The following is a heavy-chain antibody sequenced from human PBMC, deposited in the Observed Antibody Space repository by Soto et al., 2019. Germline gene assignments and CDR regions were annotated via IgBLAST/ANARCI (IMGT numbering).Heavy chain of an antibody. CDR2: IIPILNSP. V-gene: IGHV1-69*01. CDR3: AREAPYCTSATCPKFYDMDV. D-gene: IGHD2-2*01. J-gene: IGHJ6*02. Sequence: QVQLVQSGAEVKNPGSSVKVSCKAPGGTFGSYAITWVRRAPGQGLEWLGGIIPILNSPAYAQKFQARVVITADEITNTAYMELNSLRFDDTAVYYCAREAPYCTSATCPKFYDMDVWGQGTTVTVAS. CDR1: GGTFGSYA.